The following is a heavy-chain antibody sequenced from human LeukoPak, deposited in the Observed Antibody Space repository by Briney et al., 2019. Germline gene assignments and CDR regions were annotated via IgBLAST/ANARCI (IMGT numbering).Heavy chain of an antibody. J-gene: IGHJ5*02. Sequence: SETLSLTCTVSGGSISSYYWSWIRQPQGKGLEWIGYIYYSGSTNYNPSLKSRVTISVDTSKNQFSLKLSSVTAADTAVYYCARRRGSSSYNWFDPWGQGTLVTVSS. D-gene: IGHD6-13*01. CDR1: GGSISSYY. CDR3: ARRRGSSSYNWFDP. CDR2: IYYSGST. V-gene: IGHV4-59*08.